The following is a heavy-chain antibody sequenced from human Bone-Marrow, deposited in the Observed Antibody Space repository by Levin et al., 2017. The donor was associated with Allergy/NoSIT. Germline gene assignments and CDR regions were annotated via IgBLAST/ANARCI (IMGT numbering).Heavy chain of an antibody. D-gene: IGHD5-18*01. CDR3: AKDRGDTAMASFDY. Sequence: GGSLRLSCAASGFTFSSYGMHWVRQAPGKGLEWAAVISYDGSNKYYADSVKGRFTISRDNSKNTLYLQMNSLRAEDTAVYYCAKDRGDTAMASFDYWGQGTLVTVSS. J-gene: IGHJ4*02. CDR1: GFTFSSYG. CDR2: ISYDGSNK. V-gene: IGHV3-30*18.